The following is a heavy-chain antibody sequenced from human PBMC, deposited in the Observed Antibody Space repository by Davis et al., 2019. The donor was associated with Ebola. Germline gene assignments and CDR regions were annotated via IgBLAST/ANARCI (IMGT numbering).Heavy chain of an antibody. V-gene: IGHV4-39*01. Sequence: MPSETLSLTCTVSGGSISSSSYYWGWIRQPPGKGLEWIGSIYYSGSTYYNPSLKSRVTISVDTSKNQFSLKLSSVTAADTAVYYCASVAPAAGRFDPWGQGTLVTVSS. J-gene: IGHJ5*02. D-gene: IGHD2-2*01. CDR3: ASVAPAAGRFDP. CDR2: IYYSGST. CDR1: GGSISSSSYY.